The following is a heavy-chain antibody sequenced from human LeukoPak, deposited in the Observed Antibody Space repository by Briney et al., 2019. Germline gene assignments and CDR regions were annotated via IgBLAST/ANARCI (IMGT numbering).Heavy chain of an antibody. J-gene: IGHJ3*02. CDR1: GHTFTGYY. CDR3: ARAAPPNYYDSSGYANDAFDI. V-gene: IGHV1-69*06. Sequence: ASVKVSCKASGHTFTGYYMHWVRQAPGQGLEWMGGIIPIFGTANYAQKFQGRVTITADKSTSTAYMELSSLRSEDTAVYYCARAAPPNYYDSSGYANDAFDIWGQGTMVTVSS. CDR2: IIPIFGTA. D-gene: IGHD3-22*01.